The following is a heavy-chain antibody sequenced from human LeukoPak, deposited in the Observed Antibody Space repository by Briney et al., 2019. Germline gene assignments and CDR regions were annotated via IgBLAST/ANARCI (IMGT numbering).Heavy chain of an antibody. CDR3: VRGLYDSSGYYYFDY. V-gene: IGHV4-59*01. Sequence: PSETLSLTRTVSGGSISSYYWSWIRQPPGKGLEWIGYIYYSGSTNYNPSLKSRVTISVDTSKNQFSLKLSSVTAADTAVYYCVRGLYDSSGYYYFDYWGQGTLVTVSS. CDR1: GGSISSYY. J-gene: IGHJ4*02. D-gene: IGHD3-22*01. CDR2: IYYSGST.